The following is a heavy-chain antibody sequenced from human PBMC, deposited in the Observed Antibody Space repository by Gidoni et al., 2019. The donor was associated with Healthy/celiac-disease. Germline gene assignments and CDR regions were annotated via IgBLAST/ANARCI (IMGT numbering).Heavy chain of an antibody. CDR3: ARHRAHGYNSN. V-gene: IGHV5-10-1*03. CDR2: IDPSDSYT. Sequence: EVQLAPSGAEVKKPGESLRISSKASGYSFTSYWISWVRQMPGKGLEWRGRIDPSDSYTNYSPSFQGHVTISADKYISTAYLQWSSLKASDTAMYYCARHRAHGYNSNWGQGTLVTVSS. D-gene: IGHD5-12*01. J-gene: IGHJ4*02. CDR1: GYSFTSYW.